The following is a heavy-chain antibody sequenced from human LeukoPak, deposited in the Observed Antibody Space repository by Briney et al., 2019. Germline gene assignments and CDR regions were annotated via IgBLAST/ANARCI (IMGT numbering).Heavy chain of an antibody. J-gene: IGHJ5*02. CDR2: INPNSGGT. D-gene: IGHD3-16*01. CDR3: ARDFSHFGDYFDP. Sequence: GASVKVSCKASEYTFTGYYMHWVRQAPGQGLEWMGWINPNSGGTNYAQKFQGRVTMTTDTSTNTAYMELRSLRSDDTAVYYCARDFSHFGDYFDPWGQGTLVTVSA. V-gene: IGHV1-2*02. CDR1: EYTFTGYY.